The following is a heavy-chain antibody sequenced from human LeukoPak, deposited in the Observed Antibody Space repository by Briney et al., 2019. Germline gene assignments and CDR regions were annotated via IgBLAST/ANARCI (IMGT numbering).Heavy chain of an antibody. D-gene: IGHD6-13*01. CDR3: AGGRSSSWYSFLDY. J-gene: IGHJ4*02. V-gene: IGHV4-59*01. CDR2: IYYSGST. CDR1: GGSISTYY. Sequence: PSETLSHTCTVSGGSISTYYWSWIRQPPGKGLEWIRYIYYSGSTNFNPSLTSRVTMSVDTSKNQFSLRLSSVTAADTAVYYCAGGRSSSWYSFLDYWGQGTLVTVSS.